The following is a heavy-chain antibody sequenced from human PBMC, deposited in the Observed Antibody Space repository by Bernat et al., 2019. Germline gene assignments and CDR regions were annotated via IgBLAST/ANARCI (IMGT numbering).Heavy chain of an antibody. CDR3: ARGLDYGDYDH. CDR2: IWYDGSNK. V-gene: IGHV3-33*01. J-gene: IGHJ5*02. CDR1: GFTFSSYG. D-gene: IGHD4-17*01. Sequence: QVQLVESGGGVVQPGRSLRLSCAASGFTFSSYGMHWVRQAPGKGLEWVAVIWYDGSNKYYADSVKGRFTISRDNSKNTLYLQMNSLRAEDTAVYYCARGLDYGDYDHWGQGTLVTVSS.